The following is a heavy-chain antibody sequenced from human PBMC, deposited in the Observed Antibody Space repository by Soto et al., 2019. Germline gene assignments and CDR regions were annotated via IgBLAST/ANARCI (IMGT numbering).Heavy chain of an antibody. J-gene: IGHJ6*02. CDR2: IYHSGST. Sequence: QVQLQESGPGLVKPSGTLSLTCAVSGGSISSSNWWSWVRKPPGKGLEWIGEIYHSGSTNYNPSLKSRVTISVDKSKNQFSVKLSSVTAADTAVYYCARVGDDYSYYYGMDVWGQGTTVTVSS. V-gene: IGHV4-4*02. CDR1: GGSISSSNW. D-gene: IGHD3-16*01. CDR3: ARVGDDYSYYYGMDV.